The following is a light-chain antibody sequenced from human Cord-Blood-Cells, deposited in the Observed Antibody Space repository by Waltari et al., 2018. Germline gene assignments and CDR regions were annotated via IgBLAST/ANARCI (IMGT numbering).Light chain of an antibody. CDR2: DVS. V-gene: IGLV2-11*01. J-gene: IGLJ1*01. Sequence: QSALTQPRSVSGSPGQSVTIPCTGTSSDVGGYNYASWYQQHPGKAPKLMIYDVSKRPSGVPDRFSGSKSGNTASLTISGLQAEDEADYYCCSYAGSFYVFGTGTKVTVL. CDR3: CSYAGSFYV. CDR1: SSDVGGYNY.